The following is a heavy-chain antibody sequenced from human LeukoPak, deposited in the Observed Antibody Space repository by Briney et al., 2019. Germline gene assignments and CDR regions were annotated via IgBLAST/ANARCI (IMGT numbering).Heavy chain of an antibody. CDR2: ISSSGSTI. CDR3: ARELAGWFDP. CDR1: GFTFSGYE. Sequence: GGSLRLSCAASGFTFSGYEMNWVRQAPGKGLEWVSYISSSGSTIYYADSVKGRFTISRDNAKNSLYLQMNSLRAEDTAVYYCARELAGWFDPWGQGTLVTVSS. J-gene: IGHJ5*02. D-gene: IGHD6-19*01. V-gene: IGHV3-48*03.